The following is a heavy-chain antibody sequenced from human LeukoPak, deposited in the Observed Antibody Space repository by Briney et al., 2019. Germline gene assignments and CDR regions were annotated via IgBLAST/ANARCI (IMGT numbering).Heavy chain of an antibody. Sequence: ASVKVSCKASGGTFSSYAISWVRQAPGQGLEWMGWISAYNGNTNYAQKLQGRVTMTTDTSTSTAYMELRSLRSDDTAVYYCARDLSSSWPEYYFNYWGQGTLVTVSS. V-gene: IGHV1-18*01. D-gene: IGHD6-13*01. CDR3: ARDLSSSWPEYYFNY. CDR2: ISAYNGNT. CDR1: GGTFSSYA. J-gene: IGHJ4*02.